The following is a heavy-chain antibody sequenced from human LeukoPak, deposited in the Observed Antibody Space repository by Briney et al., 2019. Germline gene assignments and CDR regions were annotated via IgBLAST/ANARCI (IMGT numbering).Heavy chain of an antibody. CDR3: ARVLGGATTFFYYYYYMDV. Sequence: PSESLSLTCTVSGGSISSYYSSWIRQPPGKGLEWIGYIYYSGSTNYNPSLKSRVTISVDTSKNQFSLKLSSVTAADTAVYYCARVLGGATTFFYYYYYMDVWGKGTTVTVSS. D-gene: IGHD1-26*01. CDR2: IYYSGST. V-gene: IGHV4-59*01. CDR1: GGSISSYY. J-gene: IGHJ6*03.